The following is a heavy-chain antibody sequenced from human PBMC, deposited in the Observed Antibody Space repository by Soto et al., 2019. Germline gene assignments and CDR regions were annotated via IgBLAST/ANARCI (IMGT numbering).Heavy chain of an antibody. CDR3: TRGTATGRDFDY. V-gene: IGHV3-72*01. J-gene: IGHJ4*02. CDR2: SRNKANSYTT. Sequence: PGGSLRLSSAAAGFTFSDRYMDWVRQAPGKGLEWVGRSRNKANSYTTEYAASVKGRFTISRDESKNSLYLQMDSLKTEDTAVYYCTRGTATGRDFDYWGQGTLVTVSS. D-gene: IGHD2-21*02. CDR1: GFTFSDRY.